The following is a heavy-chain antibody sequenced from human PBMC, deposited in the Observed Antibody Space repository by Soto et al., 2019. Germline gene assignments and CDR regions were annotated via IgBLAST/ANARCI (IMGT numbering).Heavy chain of an antibody. CDR1: GGSFSGYY. V-gene: IGHV4-34*01. CDR2: INHSGST. D-gene: IGHD5-12*01. Sequence: QVQLQQWGAGLLKPSETLSLTCAVYGGSFSGYYWSWIRQPPGKGLEWIGEINHSGSTNYNPSLKSRVTISVDTSKNQFSLKLSSVTAADTAVYYCARRDGYRRIDYWGQGTLVTVSS. CDR3: ARRDGYRRIDY. J-gene: IGHJ4*02.